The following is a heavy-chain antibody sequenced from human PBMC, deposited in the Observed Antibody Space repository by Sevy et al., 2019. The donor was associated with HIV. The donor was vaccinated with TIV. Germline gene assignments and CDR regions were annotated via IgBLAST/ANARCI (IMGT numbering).Heavy chain of an antibody. CDR2: TSYVGSHK. CDR3: ARGENDDEFFQY. D-gene: IGHD1-26*01. J-gene: IGHJ1*01. CDR1: GFIFSNFA. V-gene: IGHV3-30*04. Sequence: GGSLRLSCTVSGFIFSNFAMHWVRQAPGKGLEWVAVTSYVGSHKYYADSVKGRFTVSRDNSRNILSLEMSCLTRYVTAVYYGARGENDDEFFQYWGQGTLVTVSS.